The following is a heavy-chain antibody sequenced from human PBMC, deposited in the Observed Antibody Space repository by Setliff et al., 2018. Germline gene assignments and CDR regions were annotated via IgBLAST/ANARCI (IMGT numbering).Heavy chain of an antibody. Sequence: ASVKVSCKGSGYTFSTYAIIWMRQAPGQGLEWMGWINTNTGNPSYAQGFTGRFVFSLDPSVSTAYLEISSLRAEDTAVYYCVPGIATAGKVSWGQGTLVTVSS. J-gene: IGHJ5*02. CDR2: INTNTGNP. D-gene: IGHD6-13*01. V-gene: IGHV7-4-1*02. CDR1: GYTFSTYA. CDR3: VPGIATAGKVS.